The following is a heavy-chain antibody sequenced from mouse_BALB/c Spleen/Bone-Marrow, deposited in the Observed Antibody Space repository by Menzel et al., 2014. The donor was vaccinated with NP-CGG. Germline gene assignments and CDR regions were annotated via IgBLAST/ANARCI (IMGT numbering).Heavy chain of an antibody. D-gene: IGHD1-1*01. CDR3: ARLNYYGSLFV. J-gene: IGHJ1*01. CDR2: INPDSSTI. Sequence: EVKLLESGGGLVQPGGSLKLSCAASGFDSSGYWMSWVRQAPGKGLEWIGEINPDSSTINYTPSLKDKFIISRDNAKNTLYLQMSKVRSEDTALYYCARLNYYGSLFVWGAGTTVTVSS. CDR1: GFDSSGYW. V-gene: IGHV4-1*02.